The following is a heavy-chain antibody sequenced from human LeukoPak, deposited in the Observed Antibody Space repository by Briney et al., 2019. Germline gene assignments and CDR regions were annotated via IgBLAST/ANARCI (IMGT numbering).Heavy chain of an antibody. CDR3: ANSLIAARKFDY. CDR2: ISGSGGST. CDR1: GFTVSSNY. D-gene: IGHD6-6*01. Sequence: PGGSLRLSCAASGFTVSSNYMSWVRQAPGKGLEWVSAISGSGGSTYYADSVKGRFTISRDNSKNTLYLQMNSLRAEDTAVYYCANSLIAARKFDYWGQGTLVTVSS. J-gene: IGHJ4*02. V-gene: IGHV3-23*01.